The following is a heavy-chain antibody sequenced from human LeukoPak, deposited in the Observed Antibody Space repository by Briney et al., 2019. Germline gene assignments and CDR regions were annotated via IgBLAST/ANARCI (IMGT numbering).Heavy chain of an antibody. CDR3: AKLGYCGGDCYSFEDY. D-gene: IGHD2-21*02. J-gene: IGHJ4*02. V-gene: IGHV3-23*01. Sequence: GGSLGLSCAASGFTFSSHAMTWVRLAPGKGLEWVSAISGNGGGTYYADSLEGRFTISRDNSKNTLYLLMNSLRAEDTAVYYCAKLGYCGGDCYSFEDYWGQGTLVTVSS. CDR2: ISGNGGGT. CDR1: GFTFSSHA.